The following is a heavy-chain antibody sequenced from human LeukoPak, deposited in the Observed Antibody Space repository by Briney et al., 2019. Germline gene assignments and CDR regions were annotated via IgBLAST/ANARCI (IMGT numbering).Heavy chain of an antibody. V-gene: IGHV3-23*01. CDR2: ISGSGGST. J-gene: IGHJ4*02. CDR1: GFTFSSYA. D-gene: IGHD3-10*01. CDR3: AKGGLLWFGELPSFDY. Sequence: TGGSLRLSCAASGFTFSSYAMSWVRQAPGKGLEWVSAISGSGGSTYYADSVKGRFTISRDNSKNTLYLQMNSLRAEDTAVYYCAKGGLLWFGELPSFDYWGQGTLVTVSS.